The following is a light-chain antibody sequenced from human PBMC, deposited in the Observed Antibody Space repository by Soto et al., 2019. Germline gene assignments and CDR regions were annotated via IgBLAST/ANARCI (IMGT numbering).Light chain of an antibody. CDR3: QQYGSSGT. CDR1: QSVSSY. Sequence: ESVLTQFPATLSLSPGERATLSCRASQSVSSYLVWYQQRPGQAPRLLIYDASNRATGIPDRFSGSGSGTDFTLTISRLEPEDFAVYYCQQYGSSGTFGQGTKVDIK. V-gene: IGKV3-20*01. J-gene: IGKJ1*01. CDR2: DAS.